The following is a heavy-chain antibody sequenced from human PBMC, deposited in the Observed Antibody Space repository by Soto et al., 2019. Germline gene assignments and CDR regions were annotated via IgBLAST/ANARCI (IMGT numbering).Heavy chain of an antibody. CDR1: GGSISSGGYY. Sequence: QVQLQESGPGLVKPSQTLSLICTVSGGSISSGGYYWSWIRQHPGKGLEWIGYIYYSGSTYYNPSLKRRVTISVDTSKNQFSLKLTSVTAADTAVYYCARDLGRDGCFDYWGQGTLVTVSS. V-gene: IGHV4-31*03. J-gene: IGHJ4*02. CDR3: ARDLGRDGCFDY. D-gene: IGHD3-16*01. CDR2: IYYSGST.